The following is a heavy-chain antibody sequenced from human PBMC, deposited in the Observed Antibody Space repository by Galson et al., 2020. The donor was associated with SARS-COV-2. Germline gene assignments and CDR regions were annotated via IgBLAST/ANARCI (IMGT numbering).Heavy chain of an antibody. CDR1: GNTLNELS. CDR2: FDPEDGKT. J-gene: IGHJ4*02. V-gene: IGHV1-24*01. CDR3: ATVSYYDFWSGYLF. D-gene: IGHD3-3*01. Sequence: ASVKVSCKVSGNTLNELSIHWVRQAPGKGLEWMGGFDPEDGKTIYAQQFQGRVTMTEDTSTDTAYMDLSSLRSEDTAVYYCATVSYYDFWSGYLFWGQGTLVTVSS.